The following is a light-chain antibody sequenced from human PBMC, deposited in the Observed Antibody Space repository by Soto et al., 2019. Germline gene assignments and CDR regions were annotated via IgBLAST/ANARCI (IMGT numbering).Light chain of an antibody. CDR2: SAS. Sequence: DKQMTQSPSSLSASVGDRVTITCRASQGISDFLAWYQQKPGKVPYLLIYSASTLQSGVPSRFSGSGSGTDFTLTISNLQPEDFATYYCQKYDRVPFTFGPGTKVDL. CDR3: QKYDRVPFT. CDR1: QGISDF. J-gene: IGKJ3*01. V-gene: IGKV1-27*01.